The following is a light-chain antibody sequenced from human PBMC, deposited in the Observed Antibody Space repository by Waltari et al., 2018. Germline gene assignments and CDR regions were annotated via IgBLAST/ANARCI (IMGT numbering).Light chain of an antibody. J-gene: IGKJ1*01. CDR1: QSVSRA. CDR2: GIF. Sequence: EIVLRQSPGTWPFSQGERPTLSCRTSQSVSRALAWYQQKPGQAPRLLIYGIFNRATGIPDRFSGSGSGTDFSLTISRLEPEDFAVYYCQHYVMLPVTFGQGTRVEVK. CDR3: QHYVMLPVT. V-gene: IGKV3-20*01.